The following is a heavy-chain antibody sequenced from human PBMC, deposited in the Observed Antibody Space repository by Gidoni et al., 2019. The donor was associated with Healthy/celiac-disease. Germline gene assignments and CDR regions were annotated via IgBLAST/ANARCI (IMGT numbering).Heavy chain of an antibody. Sequence: GWIRQPPGKGLEWIGSIYYSGSTYYNPSLKSRVTISVDTSKNQFSLKLSSVTAADTAVYYCARHGDVVVPAAVDYWGQGTLVTVSS. D-gene: IGHD2-2*01. CDR3: ARHGDVVVPAAVDY. CDR2: IYYSGST. V-gene: IGHV4-39*01. J-gene: IGHJ4*02.